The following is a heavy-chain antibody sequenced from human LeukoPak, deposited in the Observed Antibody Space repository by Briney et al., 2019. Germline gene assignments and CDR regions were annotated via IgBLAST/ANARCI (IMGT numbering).Heavy chain of an antibody. CDR1: GGSISSYY. V-gene: IGHV4-59*01. CDR2: IYYSGST. J-gene: IGHJ4*02. CDR3: ARGVAAAGPFDY. D-gene: IGHD6-13*01. Sequence: KPSETLSLTCTVSGGSISSYYWSWIRQPLGKGLEWIGYIYYSGSTNYNPSLKSRVTISVDTSKNQFSLKLSSVTAADTAVYYCARGVAAAGPFDYWGQGTLVTVSS.